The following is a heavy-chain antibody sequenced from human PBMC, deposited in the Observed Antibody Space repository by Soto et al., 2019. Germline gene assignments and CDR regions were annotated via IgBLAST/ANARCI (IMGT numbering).Heavy chain of an antibody. CDR2: MSHSGGT. J-gene: IGHJ3*02. Sequence: QVQLQQWGAGLLKPSETLSLTCAVYGGFVSSGSYYWSWIRQPPGKGLEWIGEMSHSGGTHFNPSFKSRGTIAVDTSKNQFSLKMSSVTAADTALYYCARVERGTATTVVDAFDIWGPGTMVTVSS. CDR1: GGFVSSGSYY. D-gene: IGHD1-1*01. V-gene: IGHV4-34*01. CDR3: ARVERGTATTVVDAFDI.